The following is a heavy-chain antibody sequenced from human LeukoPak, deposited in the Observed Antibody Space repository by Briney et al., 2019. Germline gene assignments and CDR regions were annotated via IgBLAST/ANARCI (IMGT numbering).Heavy chain of an antibody. J-gene: IGHJ3*01. D-gene: IGHD3-22*01. Sequence: GRFTISRDNSKNTLYLQMNSLRAEDTAVYYCAKDRYYYDSSGFFWGQGTMVTVSS. V-gene: IGHV3-23*01. CDR3: AKDRYYYDSSGFF.